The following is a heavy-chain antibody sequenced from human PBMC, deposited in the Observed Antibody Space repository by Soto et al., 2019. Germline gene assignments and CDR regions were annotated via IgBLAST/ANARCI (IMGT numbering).Heavy chain of an antibody. Sequence: SETLSLTCTVSGGSISSYYGNWIRQPPGKGLEWIGYIYYSGSTNYNPSLKSRVTISVDTSKNQFSLKLSSVTAADTAVYYCAVQANEYYYYYYGMDVWGQGTTVTVSS. J-gene: IGHJ6*02. CDR2: IYYSGST. V-gene: IGHV4-59*01. CDR1: GGSISSYY. CDR3: AVQANEYYYYYYGMDV. D-gene: IGHD1-1*01.